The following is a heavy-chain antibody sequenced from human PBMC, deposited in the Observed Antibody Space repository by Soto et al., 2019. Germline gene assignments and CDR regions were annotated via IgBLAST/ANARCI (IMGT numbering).Heavy chain of an antibody. J-gene: IGHJ4*02. CDR1: GYTFTSYG. CDR3: ASVCVSLEFRGSYSVY. V-gene: IGHV1-18*01. D-gene: IGHD3-10*01. Sequence: ASVKVSCKASGYTFTSYGISWVRQAPGQGLEWMGWISAYNGNTNYAQKLQGRVTMTTDTSTSTAYMELRSLRSDDTAVYYCASVCVSLEFRGSYSVYWGQGTLVTV. CDR2: ISAYNGNT.